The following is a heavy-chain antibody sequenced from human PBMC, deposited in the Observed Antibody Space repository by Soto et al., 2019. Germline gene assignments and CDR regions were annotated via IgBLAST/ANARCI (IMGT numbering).Heavy chain of an antibody. D-gene: IGHD5-18*01. V-gene: IGHV3-30-3*01. J-gene: IGHJ4*02. Sequence: GGSLRLSCAASGFTFSSYAMHWVRQAPGKGLEWVAVISYDGSNKYYADSVKGRFTISRDNSKNTLYLQMNSLRAEDTAVYYCARDGKNTAMVFYYWGQGTLVTVSS. CDR3: ARDGKNTAMVFYY. CDR2: ISYDGSNK. CDR1: GFTFSSYA.